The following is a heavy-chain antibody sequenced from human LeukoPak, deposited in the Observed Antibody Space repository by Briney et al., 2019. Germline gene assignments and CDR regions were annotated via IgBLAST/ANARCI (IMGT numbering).Heavy chain of an antibody. CDR3: ARTLEYFYGSGRNSSCFDP. CDR1: SDSITSSS. V-gene: IGHV4-59*08. Sequence: PSETLSLTCTVSSDSITSSSWSWIRQPPGKGLEWIGYINYIGTTNYNPSLKSRVTISLDTSKNQFYLKVSSVTAADTAVYYCARTLEYFYGSGRNSSCFDPWGQGTLVTVSS. J-gene: IGHJ5*02. CDR2: INYIGTT. D-gene: IGHD3-10*01.